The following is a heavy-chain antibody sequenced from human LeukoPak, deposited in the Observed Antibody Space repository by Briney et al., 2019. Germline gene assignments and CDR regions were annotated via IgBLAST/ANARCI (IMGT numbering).Heavy chain of an antibody. Sequence: GGSLRLSCAASGFTFSSYAMSWVRQAPGKGLEWVSAISGSGGSTYYADSVKGRFTISRDNSKNTLYLQMNSLRAEDTAVYYCAKDGVAVRGVGGDYWGQGTLVTVSS. CDR1: GFTFSSYA. J-gene: IGHJ4*02. CDR3: AKDGVAVRGVGGDY. V-gene: IGHV3-23*01. D-gene: IGHD3-10*01. CDR2: ISGSGGST.